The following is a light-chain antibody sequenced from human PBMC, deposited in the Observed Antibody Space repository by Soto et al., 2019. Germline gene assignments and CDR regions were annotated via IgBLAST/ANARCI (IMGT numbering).Light chain of an antibody. CDR1: SRDVGTYNL. V-gene: IGLV2-23*02. CDR2: EVT. J-gene: IGLJ2*01. Sequence: QSALTQPASLSESLGQTITFFCTGTSRDVGTYNLVSWYQQYPGKAPKLLIYEVTKRPSGVSNRFSGSKSGNTASLTISGLQAEDEADYYCSKYTGGAPVVVFGGGTKLTVL. CDR3: SKYTGGAPVVV.